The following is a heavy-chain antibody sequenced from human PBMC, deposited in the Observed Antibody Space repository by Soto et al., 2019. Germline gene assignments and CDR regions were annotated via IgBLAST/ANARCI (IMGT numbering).Heavy chain of an antibody. Sequence: GASVKVSCKASGGTFSSYAISWVRQAPGQGLEWMGGIIPIFGTANYAQKFQGRVTITADESTSTAYMELSSLRSEDTAVYYCARAVVPAVPTRYGMDVWGQGTTVTVSS. CDR1: GGTFSSYA. V-gene: IGHV1-69*13. CDR2: IIPIFGTA. J-gene: IGHJ6*02. CDR3: ARAVVPAVPTRYGMDV. D-gene: IGHD2-2*01.